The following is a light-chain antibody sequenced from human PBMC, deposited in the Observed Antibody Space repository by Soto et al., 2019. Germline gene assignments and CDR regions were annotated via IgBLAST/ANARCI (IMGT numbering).Light chain of an antibody. J-gene: IGKJ4*01. CDR1: QSVSSY. CDR3: QQRSNRLT. V-gene: IGKV3-11*01. Sequence: EIVLTQSPATLSLSPGERATLSCRASQSVSSYLAWYQQKPGQAPRLLIYDASNRATGIPARFSGSGSGTDFTLTISSLEPEDCAVYYCQQRSNRLTFGGGTKGEIK. CDR2: DAS.